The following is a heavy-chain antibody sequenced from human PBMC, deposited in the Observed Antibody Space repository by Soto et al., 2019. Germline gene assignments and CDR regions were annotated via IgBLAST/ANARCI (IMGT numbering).Heavy chain of an antibody. CDR1: GFTFSNAR. D-gene: IGHD3-10*01. Sequence: EVQLVESGGGLVKPGGSLRLSCAASGFTFSNARMSWVRQAPGKGLEWVGRIKSKTDGGTTDYAAPVKGRFTISRDDSKNTLYLQMNSLKTEDTAVYYCTTDFYYYGSGSSEGSYYGMDVWGQGTTVTVSS. V-gene: IGHV3-15*01. J-gene: IGHJ6*02. CDR3: TTDFYYYGSGSSEGSYYGMDV. CDR2: IKSKTDGGTT.